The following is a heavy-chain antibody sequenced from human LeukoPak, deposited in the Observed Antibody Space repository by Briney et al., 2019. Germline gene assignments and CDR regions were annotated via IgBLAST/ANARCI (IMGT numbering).Heavy chain of an antibody. CDR3: ARGRGYCSGGSCSQSLRPGYYYYGMDV. CDR2: IIPILGIA. V-gene: IGHV1-69*04. J-gene: IGHJ6*02. CDR1: GGTFSSYA. D-gene: IGHD2-15*01. Sequence: GASVKVSCKASGGTFSSYAISWVRQAPGQGLEWMGRIIPILGIANSAQKFQGRVTITADKSTSTAYMELSSLRSEDTAVYYCARGRGYCSGGSCSQSLRPGYYYYGMDVWGQGTTVTVSS.